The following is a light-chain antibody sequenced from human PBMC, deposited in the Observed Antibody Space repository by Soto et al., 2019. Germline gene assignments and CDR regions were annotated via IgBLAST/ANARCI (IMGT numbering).Light chain of an antibody. V-gene: IGLV1-44*01. CDR1: SSNIGSNT. CDR2: SNN. J-gene: IGLJ1*01. Sequence: QSVLTQPPSASGTPGQRITISCSGSSSNIGSNTVNWYQQLPGTAPKLLIYSNNQRPSGVPDRFSGSKSGTSASLAISGLHSADDPDYYCAAWDASLNGYVFGTGTKVTV. CDR3: AAWDASLNGYV.